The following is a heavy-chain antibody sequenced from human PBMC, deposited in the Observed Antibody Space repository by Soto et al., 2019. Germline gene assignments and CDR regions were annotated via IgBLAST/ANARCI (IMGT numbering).Heavy chain of an antibody. Sequence: ASVKVSCKASGYIFINYHIHWVRQAPGQGLEWMGIINPSDGSTSYAEKLQGRVTMTTDTSTSTVYMELSSLRSVDTAVYYCARDAVVGTTTRSHLGSWGQGTLVTVSS. CDR1: GYIFINYH. V-gene: IGHV1-46*01. CDR3: ARDAVVGTTTRSHLGS. CDR2: INPSDGST. D-gene: IGHD2-15*01. J-gene: IGHJ4*02.